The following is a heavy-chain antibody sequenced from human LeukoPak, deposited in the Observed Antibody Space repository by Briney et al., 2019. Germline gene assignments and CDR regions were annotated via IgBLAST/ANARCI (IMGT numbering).Heavy chain of an antibody. CDR2: ISGSGGST. D-gene: IGHD2-15*01. Sequence: PGGSLRLSCAASGFTFSSYAMSWVRQAPGKGLEWLSAISGSGGSTYYADSVKGRFTISRDNSKNTLYLQMNSLRAEDTAVYYCAKANIVVVVAATLDYWGQGTLVTVSS. CDR1: GFTFSSYA. J-gene: IGHJ4*02. CDR3: AKANIVVVVAATLDY. V-gene: IGHV3-23*01.